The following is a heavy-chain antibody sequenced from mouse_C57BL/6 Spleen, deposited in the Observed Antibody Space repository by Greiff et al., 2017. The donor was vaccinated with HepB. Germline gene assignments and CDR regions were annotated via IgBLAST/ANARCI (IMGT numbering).Heavy chain of an antibody. Sequence: QVQLQQSGAELMKPGASVKLSCTATGYTFTGSWIEWVKQRPGPGLEWIGEILPGSGSTNYKEKFQGKDTFTADTSSNTAYMQLSSLTTEDSAIYYGARRDYRTRDFDYWGQGTTLTVSS. D-gene: IGHD2-12*01. J-gene: IGHJ2*01. V-gene: IGHV1-9*01. CDR2: ILPGSGST. CDR1: GYTFTGSW. CDR3: ARRDYRTRDFDY.